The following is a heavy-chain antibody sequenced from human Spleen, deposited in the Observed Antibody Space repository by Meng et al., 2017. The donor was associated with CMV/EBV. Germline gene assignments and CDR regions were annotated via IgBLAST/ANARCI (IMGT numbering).Heavy chain of an antibody. CDR2: IIAILGIA. CDR3: ARALAAAGTYYFDY. V-gene: IGHV1-69*10. CDR1: GGTFSSYA. D-gene: IGHD6-13*01. J-gene: IGHJ4*02. Sequence: KASGGTFSSYAISWVRQAPGQGLEWMGGIIAILGIANYAQKFQGRVTITADKSTSTAYMELSSLRSEDTAVYYCARALAAAGTYYFDYWGQGTLVTVSS.